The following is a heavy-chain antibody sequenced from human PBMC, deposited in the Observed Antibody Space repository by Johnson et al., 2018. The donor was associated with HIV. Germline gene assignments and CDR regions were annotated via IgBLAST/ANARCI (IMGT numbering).Heavy chain of an antibody. CDR2: ISSSGSII. CDR3: ARPDSSSARAHDAFDI. D-gene: IGHD6-6*01. V-gene: IGHV3-11*04. Sequence: QVQLVESGGGLVQPGGSLRLSCAASGFTVSSNYMSWVRQAPGKGLEWVSYISSSGSIINYADSMKGRFTISRDNARKSLYLQMNSLRAEDTAVYYCARPDSSSARAHDAFDIWGQGTMVTVSS. CDR1: GFTVSSNY. J-gene: IGHJ3*02.